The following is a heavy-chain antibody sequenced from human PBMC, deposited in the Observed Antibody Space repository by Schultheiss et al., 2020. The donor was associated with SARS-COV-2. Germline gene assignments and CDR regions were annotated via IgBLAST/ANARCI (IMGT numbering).Heavy chain of an antibody. CDR3: ARDLTTPHVGY. V-gene: IGHV3-21*01. CDR1: GFTFSSYS. J-gene: IGHJ4*02. Sequence: GGSLRLSCAASGFTFSSYSMNWVRQAPGKGLEWVSSISSSSSYIYYADSVKGRCTISRDNAKNSLYLQMNSLRAEDTAVYYCARDLTTPHVGYWGQGTLITVAS. CDR2: ISSSSSYI. D-gene: IGHD4-11*01.